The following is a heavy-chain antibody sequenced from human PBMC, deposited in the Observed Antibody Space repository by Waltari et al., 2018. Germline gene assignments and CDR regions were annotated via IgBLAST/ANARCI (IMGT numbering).Heavy chain of an antibody. CDR3: ARSGTTLVPFDY. D-gene: IGHD4-17*01. J-gene: IGHJ4*02. Sequence: QLQLQESGPRLVKPSETLSLTCSVSGGSISSRSYYWGWIRQPPGKGLEYIGAISYSGSTYYNPSLKSRVTISLDTSKNQFSLNLNSVTAADTAVYFCARSGTTLVPFDYWGQGTLVTVSS. V-gene: IGHV4-39*07. CDR2: ISYSGST. CDR1: GGSISSRSYY.